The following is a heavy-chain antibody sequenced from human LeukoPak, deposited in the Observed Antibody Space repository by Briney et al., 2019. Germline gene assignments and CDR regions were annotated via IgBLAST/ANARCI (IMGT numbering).Heavy chain of an antibody. V-gene: IGHV4-31*03. CDR3: ARVRGTYDSSGHYDY. CDR1: GGSISSGGYY. J-gene: IGHJ4*02. CDR2: IYYSGST. Sequence: SQTLSLTCTVSGGSISSGGYYWSWIRQHAGKGLEWIGYIYYSGSTYYNPSLKSRVTISVDRSKNQFSLKLSSVTAADTAVYYCARVRGTYDSSGHYDYWGQGTLVTVSS. D-gene: IGHD3-22*01.